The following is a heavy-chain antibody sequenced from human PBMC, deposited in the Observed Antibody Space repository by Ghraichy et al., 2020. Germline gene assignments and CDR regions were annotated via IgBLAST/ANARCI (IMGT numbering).Heavy chain of an antibody. D-gene: IGHD5-18*01. CDR3: ARGCTSGIQLCNYYYYGMDV. Sequence: SVKVSCKASGGTFSSYAISWVRQAPGQGLEWMGGIIPIFGTANYVQKFQGRVTITADESTSTAYMELSSLRSEDTAVYYCARGCTSGIQLCNYYYYGMDVWGQGTTVTVSS. CDR1: GGTFSSYA. V-gene: IGHV1-69*13. J-gene: IGHJ6*02. CDR2: IIPIFGTA.